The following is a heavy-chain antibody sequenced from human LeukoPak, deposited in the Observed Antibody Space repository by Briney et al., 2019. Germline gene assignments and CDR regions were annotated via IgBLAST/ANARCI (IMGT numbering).Heavy chain of an antibody. Sequence: ASVKVSCKASGYTFTGYYMHWVRQAPGQGLEWMGWINPNSGGTNYAQKFQGRVTMTRDTSSSTAYMELSRLRSEDTAVYYCARDGRGFTMVGGVIPYFDYGGQGTLVTVS. V-gene: IGHV1-2*02. CDR3: ARDGRGFTMVGGVIPYFDY. CDR2: INPNSGGT. CDR1: GYTFTGYY. D-gene: IGHD3-10*01. J-gene: IGHJ4*02.